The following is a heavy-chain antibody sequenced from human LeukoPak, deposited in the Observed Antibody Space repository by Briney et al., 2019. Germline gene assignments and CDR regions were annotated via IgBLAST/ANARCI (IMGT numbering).Heavy chain of an antibody. Sequence: PGRSLRLSCAASGFTFSSYAMHWVRQAPGKGLEWVAVISYDGSNKYYADSVKGRFTISRDNSKNTLYLQMNSLRAEDTAVYYCVRGVLRFLEWLNAFDIWGQGTMVTVSS. J-gene: IGHJ3*02. D-gene: IGHD3-3*01. CDR3: VRGVLRFLEWLNAFDI. CDR2: ISYDGSNK. CDR1: GFTFSSYA. V-gene: IGHV3-30*04.